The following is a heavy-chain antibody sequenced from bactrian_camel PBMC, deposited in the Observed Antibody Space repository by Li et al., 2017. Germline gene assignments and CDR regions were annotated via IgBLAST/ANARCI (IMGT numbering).Heavy chain of an antibody. CDR2: IDSDGPT. CDR3: AARRLFGTSCKGIGYNF. J-gene: IGHJ4*01. Sequence: VQLVESGGGSVQAGGSLRLSCAASGYTYSSYCMGWLRQAAGKEREEVAAIDSDGPTTYADSVKGRFTISIDNVKNILYLNMDSLRPEDTAMYFCAARRLFGTSCKGIGYNFWGQGTQVTVS. CDR1: GYTYSSYC. V-gene: IGHV3S67*01. D-gene: IGHD4*01.